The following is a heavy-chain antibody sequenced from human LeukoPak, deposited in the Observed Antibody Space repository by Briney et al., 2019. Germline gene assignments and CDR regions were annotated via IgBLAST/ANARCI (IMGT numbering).Heavy chain of an antibody. Sequence: SQTLSLTCTVSGGSISSGGYYWSWIRQPPGKGLEWIGYIYHSGSTYYNPSLKSRVTISVDRSKNQFSLKLSSVTAADTAVYYCARVVVVIGGSYYFDYWGQGTLVTVSS. CDR3: ARVVVVIGGSYYFDY. V-gene: IGHV4-30-2*01. CDR2: IYHSGST. J-gene: IGHJ4*02. D-gene: IGHD2-21*01. CDR1: GGSISSGGYY.